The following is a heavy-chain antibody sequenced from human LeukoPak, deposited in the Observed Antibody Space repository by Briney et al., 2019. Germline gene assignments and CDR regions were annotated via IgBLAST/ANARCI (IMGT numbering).Heavy chain of an antibody. D-gene: IGHD5-18*01. CDR2: ISSSGTTI. CDR1: GFAFSDYY. V-gene: IGHV3-11*01. CDR3: AGGVSGYSRGSRFDY. J-gene: IGHJ4*02. Sequence: PGGSLRLSCAASGFAFSDYYMSWIRQAPGKGLEWVSYISSSGTTIYYADSVRGRFTISRDNAKNSVYLQMSSLRAEDTAVYYCAGGVSGYSRGSRFDYWGQGTLVTVSS.